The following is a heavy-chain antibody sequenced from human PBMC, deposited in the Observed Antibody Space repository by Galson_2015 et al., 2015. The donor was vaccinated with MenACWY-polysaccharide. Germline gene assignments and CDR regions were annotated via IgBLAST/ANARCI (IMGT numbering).Heavy chain of an antibody. CDR3: ARGGKYYYDSSGYLNWFDP. D-gene: IGHD3-22*01. J-gene: IGHJ5*02. CDR2: MNPNSGNT. V-gene: IGHV1-8*01. CDR1: GYSFSSYD. Sequence: SCKASGYSFSSYDLNWVRQTTGQGLEWMGWMNPNSGNTGYAQKFQGRVTMTRNTSISIAYMELSSLRSEDTAVYYCARGGKYYYDSSGYLNWFDPWGQGTLATVSS.